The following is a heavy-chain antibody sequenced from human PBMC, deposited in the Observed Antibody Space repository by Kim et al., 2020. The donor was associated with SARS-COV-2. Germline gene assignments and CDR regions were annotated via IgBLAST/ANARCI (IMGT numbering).Heavy chain of an antibody. CDR2: ISSSGSTI. Sequence: GGSLRLSCAASGFTFSSYEMNWVRQAPGKGLEWVSYISSSGSTIYYADSVKGRFTISRDNAKNSLYLQMNSLRAEDTAVYYCARWWRGIGVVVTASPHWYFDLWGRGTLVTVSS. J-gene: IGHJ2*01. D-gene: IGHD2-21*02. CDR1: GFTFSSYE. V-gene: IGHV3-48*03. CDR3: ARWWRGIGVVVTASPHWYFDL.